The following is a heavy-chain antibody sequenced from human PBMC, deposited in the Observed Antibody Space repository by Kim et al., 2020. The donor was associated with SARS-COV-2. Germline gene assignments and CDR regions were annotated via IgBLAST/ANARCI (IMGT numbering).Heavy chain of an antibody. J-gene: IGHJ4*02. CDR2: MSGTGAIT. V-gene: IGHV3-23*01. CDR3: ARDSRVLD. CDR1: GFTFRTYA. D-gene: IGHD2-8*01. Sequence: GGSLRLSCVASGFTFRTYAMTWVRQAPGKGLEWVSTMSGTGAITSYADSVKGRFTISRDNSNNTLYLQMNSLTVDDTARYYCARDSRVLDWGQGTLVTVSS.